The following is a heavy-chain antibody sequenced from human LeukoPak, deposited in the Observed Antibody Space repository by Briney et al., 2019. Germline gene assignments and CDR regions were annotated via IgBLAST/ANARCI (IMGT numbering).Heavy chain of an antibody. CDR1: GGSISSGGYY. Sequence: NPSETLSLTCTVSGGSISSGGYYWSWIRQPPGKGLERIGYIYHSGSTYYNPSLKSRVTISVDRSKNQFSLKLSSVTAADTAVYYCARGGYYDSSGYAFDIWGQGTMVTVSS. CDR3: ARGGYYDSSGYAFDI. V-gene: IGHV4-30-2*01. CDR2: IYHSGST. D-gene: IGHD3-22*01. J-gene: IGHJ3*02.